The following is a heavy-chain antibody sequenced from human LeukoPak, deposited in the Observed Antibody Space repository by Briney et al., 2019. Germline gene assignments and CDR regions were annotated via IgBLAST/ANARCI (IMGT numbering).Heavy chain of an antibody. D-gene: IGHD1-26*01. Sequence: SETLSLTCTVSGGSISSYYWSWIRQPPGKGLEWVGYIYYSGSTNYNPSLKSRVTISVDTSKNQFSLRLNSVTAADTAVYYCARSRAFNSGAFDPWGQGSLVTVSS. CDR3: ARSRAFNSGAFDP. CDR2: IYYSGST. V-gene: IGHV4-59*01. J-gene: IGHJ5*02. CDR1: GGSISSYY.